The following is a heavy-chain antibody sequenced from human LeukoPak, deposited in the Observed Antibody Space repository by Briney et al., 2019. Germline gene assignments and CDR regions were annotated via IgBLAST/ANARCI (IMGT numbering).Heavy chain of an antibody. D-gene: IGHD3-10*01. Sequence: ASVKVSCKASGYSFSNYHVHGVRQAPGQGLEWMGRINPRDGSTSYAQKLQGRISLTRDMSTSTVYLDLNSLRSEDTAVYYCAAKRISGGRGDLFDFWAQGTMSPV. CDR1: GYSFSNYH. J-gene: IGHJ3*01. CDR2: INPRDGST. V-gene: IGHV1-46*04. CDR3: AAKRISGGRGDLFDF.